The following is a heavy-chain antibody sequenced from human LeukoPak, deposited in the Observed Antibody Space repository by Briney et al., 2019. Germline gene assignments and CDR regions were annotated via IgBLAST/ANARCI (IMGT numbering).Heavy chain of an antibody. CDR1: GGTFSSYA. Sequence: SVKVPCKASGGTFSSYAISWVRQAPGQGLEWMGGIIPIFGTANYAQKFQGRVTITADESTSTAYMELSSLRSEDTAVYYCARAQWLGYNWFDPWGQGTLVTVSS. V-gene: IGHV1-69*13. D-gene: IGHD6-19*01. J-gene: IGHJ5*02. CDR2: IIPIFGTA. CDR3: ARAQWLGYNWFDP.